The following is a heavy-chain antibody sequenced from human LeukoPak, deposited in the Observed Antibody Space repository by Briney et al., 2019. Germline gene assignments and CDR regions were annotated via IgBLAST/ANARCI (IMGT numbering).Heavy chain of an antibody. V-gene: IGHV5-51*01. Sequence: GESLKISCRGSGYSFTTYWIGWVRQMPGKGLEWMGINYPGDSDTRYTPSFQGQVTMSADKSINTAYLQWSSLKASDTAIYYCARRQGCSSSSCPPDYWGQGTLVTVSP. CDR3: ARRQGCSSSSCPPDY. D-gene: IGHD2-2*01. CDR2: NYPGDSDT. J-gene: IGHJ4*02. CDR1: GYSFTTYW.